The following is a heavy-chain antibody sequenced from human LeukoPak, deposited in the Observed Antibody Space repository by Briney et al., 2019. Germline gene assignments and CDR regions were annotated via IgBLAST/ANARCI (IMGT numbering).Heavy chain of an antibody. CDR3: ARGPFGSGYNSALSYYGMDV. CDR1: GGSISNYY. Sequence: PSETLSLTCTVSGGSISNYYWSWIRQPPGKGLEWIGYIYYNGNTDYNSSLKSRVTISVDTSKNQFSLKLSSVTAADTAVYYCARGPFGSGYNSALSYYGMDVWGQGTTVTVSS. J-gene: IGHJ6*02. D-gene: IGHD3-3*01. V-gene: IGHV4-59*01. CDR2: IYYNGNT.